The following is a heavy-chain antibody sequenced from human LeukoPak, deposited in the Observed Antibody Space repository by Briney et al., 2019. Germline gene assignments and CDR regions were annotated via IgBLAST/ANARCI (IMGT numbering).Heavy chain of an antibody. D-gene: IGHD5-12*01. V-gene: IGHV4-59*02. CDR1: GASVSSYY. J-gene: IGHJ4*02. CDR2: FSYSGST. Sequence: PSETLSLTCTVSGASVSSYYWSRIRQPPGKGPEWIGYFSYSGSTNYNPSLKSRVTISVDTSKNQFSLNLSSVTAADTAVYYCARGPLDSGYTYFDYWGQGTLVSVAS. CDR3: ARGPLDSGYTYFDY.